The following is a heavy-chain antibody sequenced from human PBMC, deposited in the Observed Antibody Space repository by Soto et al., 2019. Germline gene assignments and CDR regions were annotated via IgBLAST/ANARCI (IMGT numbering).Heavy chain of an antibody. V-gene: IGHV3-21*01. J-gene: IGHJ6*02. CDR2: ISSSSSYI. CDR3: ARDGGYYGSGSPSYYYGMDV. CDR1: GFTFSSYS. D-gene: IGHD3-10*01. Sequence: EVQLVESGGGLVKPGGSLRLSCAASGFTFSSYSMNWVRQAPGKGLEWVSSISSSSSYIYYADSVKGRFTISRDNAKNSLYLQMNSLRAEDTAVYYCARDGGYYGSGSPSYYYGMDVLGQGTTVTVSS.